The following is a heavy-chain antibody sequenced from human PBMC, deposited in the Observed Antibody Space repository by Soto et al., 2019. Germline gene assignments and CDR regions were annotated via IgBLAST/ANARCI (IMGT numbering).Heavy chain of an antibody. Sequence: ASVKVSCKASGGTFSSYAISWVRQAPGQGLEWMGGIIPIFGTANYAQKFQGRVTITADKSTSTAYMELSSLRSEDTAVYYCAREGWGIAVAGTKGGYYYYYGMDVWGQGTTVTVSS. V-gene: IGHV1-69*06. CDR1: GGTFSSYA. J-gene: IGHJ6*02. D-gene: IGHD6-19*01. CDR2: IIPIFGTA. CDR3: AREGWGIAVAGTKGGYYYYYGMDV.